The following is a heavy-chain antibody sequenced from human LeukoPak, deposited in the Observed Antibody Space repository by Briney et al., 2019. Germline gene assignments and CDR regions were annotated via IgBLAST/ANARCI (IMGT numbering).Heavy chain of an antibody. J-gene: IGHJ5*02. CDR3: ARCGYNRSQWFDP. CDR1: GGSISSYY. Sequence: SETLSLTCTVSGGSISSYYWSWIRQPPGKGLEWIGYIYYSGSTNYNPSLKSRVTISVDTSKNQFSLKLSSVTAADTAVYYCARCGYNRSQWFDPWGQGTLVTVSS. V-gene: IGHV4-59*01. D-gene: IGHD5-24*01. CDR2: IYYSGST.